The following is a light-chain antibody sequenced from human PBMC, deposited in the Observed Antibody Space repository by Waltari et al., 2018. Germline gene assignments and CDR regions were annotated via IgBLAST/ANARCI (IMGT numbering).Light chain of an antibody. CDR3: RQSYSAVALT. CDR2: SAS. V-gene: IGKV1-39*01. CDR1: QSISTY. J-gene: IGKJ4*01. Sequence: DVQMTQSPSSLSASIGDRVTIPCRASQSISTYLNWYQQKPGKAPELLIYSASSLQSAVPSRCCGSASGTDVALPISSLQPADYATYYCRQSYSAVALTFGGGTRVEIK.